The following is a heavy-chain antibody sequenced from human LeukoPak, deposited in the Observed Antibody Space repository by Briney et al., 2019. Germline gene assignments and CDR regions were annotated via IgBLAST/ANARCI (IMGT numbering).Heavy chain of an antibody. D-gene: IGHD6-19*01. V-gene: IGHV1-18*01. Sequence: ASVKVSCKASGYTFINYDISWVRQAPGQGLEWMGWISAYNGDTDSAQKLQGRVTMTTDTATSTAYMELRSLGSDDTAVYYCVRGGSSGWPFDYWGQGTLVTVSS. CDR2: ISAYNGDT. CDR3: VRGGSSGWPFDY. CDR1: GYTFINYD. J-gene: IGHJ4*02.